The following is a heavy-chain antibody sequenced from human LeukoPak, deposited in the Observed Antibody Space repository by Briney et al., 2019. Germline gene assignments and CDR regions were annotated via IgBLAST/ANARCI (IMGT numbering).Heavy chain of an antibody. CDR2: ISYDGSNK. CDR3: AKDQTAGPLYYFDY. V-gene: IGHV3-30*18. J-gene: IGHJ4*02. Sequence: GGSLRLSCAASGFTFSSYGMHWVRQAPGKGLEWVAVISYDGSNKYYADSVKGRFTISRDNSKNTLYLQMNNLRAEDTAVYYCAKDQTAGPLYYFDYWGQGTLVTVSS. D-gene: IGHD6-13*01. CDR1: GFTFSSYG.